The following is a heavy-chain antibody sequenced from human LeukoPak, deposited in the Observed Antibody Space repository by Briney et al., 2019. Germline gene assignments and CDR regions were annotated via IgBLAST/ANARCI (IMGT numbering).Heavy chain of an antibody. Sequence: GEALKISFKGSGYSFTSYWIGWVRQMAGKGLGWMGIIYPGDSDTRYSPSFQGQVTISADKSISTAYLQWSSLKASDTAMYYCARRGDQYNWFDPWGQGTLVTVSS. V-gene: IGHV5-51*01. J-gene: IGHJ5*02. CDR2: IYPGDSDT. D-gene: IGHD2-21*01. CDR1: GYSFTSYW. CDR3: ARRGDQYNWFDP.